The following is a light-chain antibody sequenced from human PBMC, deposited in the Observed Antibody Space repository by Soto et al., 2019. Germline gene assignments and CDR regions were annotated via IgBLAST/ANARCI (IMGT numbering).Light chain of an antibody. CDR1: QSVSSN. CDR2: DAS. J-gene: IGKJ1*01. V-gene: IGKV3-15*01. Sequence: TQSPATLSVSPGERATLSCRASQSVSSNLAWYQQKPGQAPRLLIYDASTRATGFPARFSGSGSGTEFTLTISSLQSEDFAVYFCQQYDNWPRTFGQGTKVDIK. CDR3: QQYDNWPRT.